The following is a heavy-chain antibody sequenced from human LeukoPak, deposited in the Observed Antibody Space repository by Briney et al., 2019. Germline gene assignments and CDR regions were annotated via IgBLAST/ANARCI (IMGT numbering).Heavy chain of an antibody. CDR3: PKILNGLYLPL. CDR1: GCTFSKYA. D-gene: IGHD2-2*01. J-gene: IGHJ2*01. V-gene: IGHV3-23*01. CDR2: ISGTT. Sequence: GGALRLSCTASGCTFSKYAMNWVRQAPGEGLEWAATISGTTYYADSVQGRFTISRDDSKSTLFLQMDNLSAEDTALYYCPKILNGLYLPLWGRGALVPVSS.